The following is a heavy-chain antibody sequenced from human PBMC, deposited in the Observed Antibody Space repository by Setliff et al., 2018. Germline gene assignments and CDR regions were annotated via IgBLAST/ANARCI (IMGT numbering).Heavy chain of an antibody. CDR2: INSDGSST. V-gene: IGHV3-74*01. D-gene: IGHD6-13*01. Sequence: GGSLRLSCAASGFTFSSYWMHWVRQAPGKGLVWVSRINSDGSSTSYADSVKGRFTISRDNAKNTLYLQMNSLRAEDTAVYYCARAPSSSWFSEASDIWGQGTMVTVSS. J-gene: IGHJ3*02. CDR3: ARAPSSSWFSEASDI. CDR1: GFTFSSYW.